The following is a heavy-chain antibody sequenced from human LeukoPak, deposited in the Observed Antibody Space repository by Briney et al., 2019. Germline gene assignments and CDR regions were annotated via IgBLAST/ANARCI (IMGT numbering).Heavy chain of an antibody. CDR2: ISSSGSTI. CDR3: ARERGDLNDAFDI. J-gene: IGHJ3*02. V-gene: IGHV3-48*03. CDR1: GFIFSSYE. D-gene: IGHD4-17*01. Sequence: GGSLRLSCAASGFIFSSYEMNWVRQAPGKGLEWVSYISSSGSTIYYADSVKGRFTISRDNAKNSLYLQMNSLRAEDTAVYYCARERGDLNDAFDIWGQGTMVTVSS.